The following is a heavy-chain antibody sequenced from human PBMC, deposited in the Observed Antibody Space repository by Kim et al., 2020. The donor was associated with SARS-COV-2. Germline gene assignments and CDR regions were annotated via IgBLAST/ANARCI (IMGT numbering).Heavy chain of an antibody. D-gene: IGHD2-21*02. Sequence: YSAGAGKDQFTISRDNSKNTLYLQMNSLRAEDTAVYYCAKTQGDDDAFDIWGQGTMVTVSS. J-gene: IGHJ3*02. V-gene: IGHV3-23*01. CDR3: AKTQGDDDAFDI.